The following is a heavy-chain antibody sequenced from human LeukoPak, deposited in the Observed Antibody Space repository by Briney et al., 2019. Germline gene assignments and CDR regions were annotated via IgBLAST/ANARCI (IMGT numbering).Heavy chain of an antibody. J-gene: IGHJ4*02. CDR3: ARRVSYGDFDY. CDR1: GYTFTSYD. CDR2: MNPNSGNT. V-gene: IGHV1-8*01. Sequence: ASVKVSCKASGYTFTSYDVNWVRQATGQGLEWMGWMNPNSGNTGYAQKFQGRVTITRNTSISTAYMQLSSLRFEGTAVYYCARRVSYGDFDYWGQGTLVTVSS. D-gene: IGHD4-17*01.